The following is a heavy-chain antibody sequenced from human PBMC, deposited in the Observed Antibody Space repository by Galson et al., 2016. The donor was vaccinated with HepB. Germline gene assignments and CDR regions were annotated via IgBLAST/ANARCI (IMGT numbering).Heavy chain of an antibody. V-gene: IGHV4-39*07. CDR2: IYYSGST. Sequence: SETLSLTCTVSGGSISRSSFFWGWIRQPPGKGLEWIGTIYYSGSTYYNPSLKGRVAISKDPSKNQLSLNLTSVTAADTAVYYCASRDGYRWRYFNSWGQGTLVTVSS. CDR3: ASRDGYRWRYFNS. J-gene: IGHJ4*02. CDR1: GGSISRSSFF. D-gene: IGHD5-24*01.